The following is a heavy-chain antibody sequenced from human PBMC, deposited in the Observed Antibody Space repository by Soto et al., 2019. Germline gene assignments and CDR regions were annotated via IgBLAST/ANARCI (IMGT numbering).Heavy chain of an antibody. J-gene: IGHJ4*02. CDR1: GGSFSDYY. V-gene: IGHV4-34*01. Sequence: QVQIQQWGAGLLKPAETLSLTCAVYGGSFSDYYWSWIRQPPGKGLEWIGEINHSGITNDSPSLKCRVTMSEDTSKNKFSLTLRSMTAADTALYYCARFPLHTKDWTNPRYFAIWGQGTLVTVSS. CDR2: INHSGIT. D-gene: IGHD1-1*01. CDR3: ARFPLHTKDWTNPRYFAI.